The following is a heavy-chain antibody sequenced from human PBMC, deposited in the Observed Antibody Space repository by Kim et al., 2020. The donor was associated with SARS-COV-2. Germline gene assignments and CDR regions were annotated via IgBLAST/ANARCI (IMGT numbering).Heavy chain of an antibody. CDR1: GGTFSSYA. CDR3: AREGIAAAGTFDY. J-gene: IGHJ4*02. CDR2: IIPIFGTA. V-gene: IGHV1-69*13. Sequence: SVKVSCKASGGTFSSYAISWVRQAPGQGLEWMGGIIPIFGTANYAQKFQGRVTITADESTSTAYMELSSLRSEDTAVYYCAREGIAAAGTFDYWGQGTLVTVSS. D-gene: IGHD6-13*01.